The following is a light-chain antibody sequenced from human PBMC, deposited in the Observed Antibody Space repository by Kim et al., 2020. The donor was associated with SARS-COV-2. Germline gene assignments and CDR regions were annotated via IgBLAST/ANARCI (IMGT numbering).Light chain of an antibody. CDR2: KAS. V-gene: IGKV1-5*03. Sequence: ASLGDRVTITCRASQSISSWLAWYQQKPGKAPKLLIYKASTLESGVPSRFSGSGSGTEFTLTISSLQPDDCVTYYCQQYNTYPWTFGQGTKVDIK. J-gene: IGKJ1*01. CDR1: QSISSW. CDR3: QQYNTYPWT.